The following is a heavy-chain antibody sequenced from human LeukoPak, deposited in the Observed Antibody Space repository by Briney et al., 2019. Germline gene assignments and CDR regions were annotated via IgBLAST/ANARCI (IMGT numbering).Heavy chain of an antibody. D-gene: IGHD3-10*01. Sequence: GASVKVSCKVSGYTLTGLSMHWVRQAPGKGLEWMGGFDPEDGETIYAQKFQGRVTMTEDTSTDTAYMELSSLRSEDTAVYYCATTIKDYYGSGSFFDYWGQGTLVTVSS. V-gene: IGHV1-24*01. CDR2: FDPEDGET. CDR3: ATTIKDYYGSGSFFDY. J-gene: IGHJ4*02. CDR1: GYTLTGLS.